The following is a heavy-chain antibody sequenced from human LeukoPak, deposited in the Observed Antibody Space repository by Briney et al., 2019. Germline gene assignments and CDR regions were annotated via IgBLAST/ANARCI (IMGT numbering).Heavy chain of an antibody. CDR3: ARALGSATFYFDF. CDR1: GITVSSNY. Sequence: GGSLRLSCAASGITVSSNYMSWVRQAPGKGLEWVSVIYSGGNTYYADSVKGRFTISRDSSKNTLYLQMNSLRAEDTAVYYCARALGSATFYFDFWGQGTLVTVSS. J-gene: IGHJ4*02. V-gene: IGHV3-66*01. CDR2: IYSGGNT. D-gene: IGHD1-26*01.